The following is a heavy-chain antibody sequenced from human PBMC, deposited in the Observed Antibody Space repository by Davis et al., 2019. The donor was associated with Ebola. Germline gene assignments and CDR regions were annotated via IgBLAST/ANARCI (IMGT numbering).Heavy chain of an antibody. J-gene: IGHJ4*02. D-gene: IGHD3-3*01. CDR3: ARDPARFLEWIGVGYFDY. Sequence: GESLKISCAASGFTFSSYAMHWVRQAPGKGLEWVAVISYDGSNKYYADSVKGRFTISRDNSKNTLYLQMNSLRAEDTAVYYCARDPARFLEWIGVGYFDYWGQGTLVTVSS. V-gene: IGHV3-30-3*01. CDR1: GFTFSSYA. CDR2: ISYDGSNK.